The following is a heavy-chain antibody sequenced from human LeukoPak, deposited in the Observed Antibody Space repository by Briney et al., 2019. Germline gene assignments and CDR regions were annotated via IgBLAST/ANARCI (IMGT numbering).Heavy chain of an antibody. D-gene: IGHD3-16*01. CDR3: LAGYYYYYMDV. V-gene: IGHV3-74*01. CDR1: GFAFSNYL. Sequence: GGPVRLSCAASGFAFSNYLLHWVRQAPGKGLEWVARINTHGSSTNYADSVKGRFTISRDNAKNTLYLQMTSLSAEDTAVYYALAGYYYYYMDVWGKGTTVTVSS. J-gene: IGHJ6*03. CDR2: INTHGSST.